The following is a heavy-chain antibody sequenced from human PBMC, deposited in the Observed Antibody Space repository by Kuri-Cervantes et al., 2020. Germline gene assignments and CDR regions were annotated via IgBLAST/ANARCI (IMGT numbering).Heavy chain of an antibody. J-gene: IGHJ4*02. CDR3: AHSLWFGEFHDY. Sequence: SGPTLVKPTQTLTLTCTFSGFSLSTSGVGLGWIRQPPGKALEWLALIYWNDDKRYSPSLKSSLTITKDTSKNQVVLTMTNMDPVDTATYYCAHSLWFGEFHDYWGQGTLVTVSS. V-gene: IGHV2-5*01. CDR2: IYWNDDK. D-gene: IGHD3-10*01. CDR1: GFSLSTSGVG.